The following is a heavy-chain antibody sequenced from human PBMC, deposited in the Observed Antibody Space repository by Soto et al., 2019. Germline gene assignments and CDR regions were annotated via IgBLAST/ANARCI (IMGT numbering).Heavy chain of an antibody. J-gene: IGHJ4*02. CDR2: MSFDGITT. Sequence: QVQLVESGGGVVQPGGSLRLSCAASGFSFSNFPMHWFRQAPGKGLEWVAVMSFDGITTYYADSVKCRFTVSRDNSQNTLYLRVNRLRDEGTAVYCCAREGPVAFRSSWHFDYWGQGTLVTVSS. D-gene: IGHD6-13*01. CDR3: AREGPVAFRSSWHFDY. V-gene: IGHV3-30-3*01. CDR1: GFSFSNFP.